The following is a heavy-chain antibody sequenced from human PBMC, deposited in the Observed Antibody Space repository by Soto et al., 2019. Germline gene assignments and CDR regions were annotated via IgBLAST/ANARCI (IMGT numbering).Heavy chain of an antibody. V-gene: IGHV1-2*04. J-gene: IGHJ3*01. D-gene: IGHD3-22*01. CDR1: GYTFTGHY. CDR2: INPNSGGA. CDR3: VRDYYDRSASYGFDF. Sequence: QVHLVQSGAEVKKPGASVKVSCKASGYTFTGHYIHWVRQAPGQGLEWMGWINPNSGGANIAQKFQGWVTMTRDTSITTTYMELSRLRSNDTAVYYCVRDYYDRSASYGFDFWGQGTRVTVSS.